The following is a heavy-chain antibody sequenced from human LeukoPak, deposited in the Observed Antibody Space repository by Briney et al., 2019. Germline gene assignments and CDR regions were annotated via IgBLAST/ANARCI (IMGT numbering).Heavy chain of an antibody. CDR1: GFTFSSYG. D-gene: IGHD3-3*01. Sequence: PGRSLRLSCAASGFTFSSYGMHWVRQAPGKGLEWVAVIWYDGSNKYYADSVKGRFTISRDNSKNTLYLQMNSLRAEDTAVYYCARAPLRVDYFDYWGQGTLVIVSS. J-gene: IGHJ4*02. CDR3: ARAPLRVDYFDY. CDR2: IWYDGSNK. V-gene: IGHV3-33*01.